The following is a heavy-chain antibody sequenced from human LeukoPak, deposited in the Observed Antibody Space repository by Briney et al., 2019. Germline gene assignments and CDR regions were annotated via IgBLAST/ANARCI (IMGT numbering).Heavy chain of an antibody. CDR1: GGTFISYA. CDR3: ARDMAGTTGTGNDAFDI. CDR2: IIPIFGTA. V-gene: IGHV1-69*13. J-gene: IGHJ3*02. D-gene: IGHD1-1*01. Sequence: ASVKVSCKASGGTFISYAISWVRQAPGQGLEWMGGIIPIFGTANYAQKFQGRVTITADESTSTAYMELSSLRSEDTAVYYCARDMAGTTGTGNDAFDIWGQGTMVTVSS.